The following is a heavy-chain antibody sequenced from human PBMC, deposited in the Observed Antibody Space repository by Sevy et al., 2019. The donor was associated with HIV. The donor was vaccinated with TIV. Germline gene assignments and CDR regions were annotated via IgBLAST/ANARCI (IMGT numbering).Heavy chain of an antibody. CDR2: IYYSGSN. V-gene: IGHV4-31*03. D-gene: IGHD3-9*01. CDR3: ARTYYDILTGYYRLGHYDY. CDR1: GGSIRSGGYY. Sequence: SDTLSLTCSVSGGSIRSGGYYWSWIRQHPGKGLEWIGYIYYSGSNYYNPSLKSRVTISVDTSKNQFSLKLSSVTAADTAVYYCARTYYDILTGYYRLGHYDYWGQGTLVTVSS. J-gene: IGHJ4*02.